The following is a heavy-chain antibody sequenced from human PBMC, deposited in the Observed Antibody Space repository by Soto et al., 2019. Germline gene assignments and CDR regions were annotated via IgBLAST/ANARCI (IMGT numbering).Heavy chain of an antibody. D-gene: IGHD3-3*01. J-gene: IGHJ6*02. CDR2: IYYSGST. Sequence: SETLSLTCTVSGGSISSGDYYWIWIRHPPGKGLEWIGYIYYSGSTYYNPSLKSRVTISVDTSKNQFSLKLSSVTAADTAVYYCARDNILGILYGGMDVWGQGTTVTVSS. V-gene: IGHV4-30-4*01. CDR3: ARDNILGILYGGMDV. CDR1: GGSISSGDYY.